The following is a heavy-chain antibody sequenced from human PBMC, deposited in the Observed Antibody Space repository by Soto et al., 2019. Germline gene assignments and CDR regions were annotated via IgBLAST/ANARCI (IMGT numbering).Heavy chain of an antibody. V-gene: IGHV3-23*01. CDR2: ISGSGGST. D-gene: IGHD2-2*01. J-gene: IGHJ6*01. CDR3: AREALGYCISTSCYASAYYYYGMDV. CDR1: GLTFSSYA. Sequence: GGSLRLSCAASGLTFSSYAMSWVRQAPGKGLEWVSAISGSGGSTYYADSVKGRFTISRDNAKNSLYLQMNSLRAEDTAVYYCAREALGYCISTSCYASAYYYYGMDVWGQGTTVTVSS.